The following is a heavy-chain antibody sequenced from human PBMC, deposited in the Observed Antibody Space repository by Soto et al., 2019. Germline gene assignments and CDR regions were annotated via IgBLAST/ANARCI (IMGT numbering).Heavy chain of an antibody. J-gene: IGHJ4*02. CDR2: IRSKAYGGTT. D-gene: IGHD2-21*02. Sequence: GESLKISCAASGFTFSSYGMHWVRQAPGKGLEWVGFIRSKAYGGTTEYAASVKGRFTISRDDSKSIAYLQMNSLKTEDTAVYYCTRCSPIIVVTAISFDYWGQGTLVTVSS. V-gene: IGHV3-49*04. CDR3: TRCSPIIVVTAISFDY. CDR1: GFTFSSYG.